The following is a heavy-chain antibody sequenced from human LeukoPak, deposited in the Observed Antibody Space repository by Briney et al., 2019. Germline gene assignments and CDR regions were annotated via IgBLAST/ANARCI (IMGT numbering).Heavy chain of an antibody. CDR3: ARARYSSSWACDY. Sequence: SETLSLTCTVSGGSISSYYWGWIRQPPGKGLEWIGYIYYSGSTNYNPSLKSRVTISVDTSKNQFSLKLSSVTAADTAVYYCARARYSSSWACDYWGQGTLVTVSS. CDR2: IYYSGST. D-gene: IGHD6-13*01. CDR1: GGSISSYY. J-gene: IGHJ4*02. V-gene: IGHV4-59*01.